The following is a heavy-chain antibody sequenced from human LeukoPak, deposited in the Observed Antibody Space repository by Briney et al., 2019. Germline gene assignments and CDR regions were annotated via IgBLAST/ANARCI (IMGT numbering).Heavy chain of an antibody. CDR1: GYSISSGYY. D-gene: IGHD3-10*01. V-gene: IGHV4-38-2*01. CDR3: ARNRGSAPYNWFDP. CDR2: IYHSGST. J-gene: IGHJ5*02. Sequence: IPSETLSLTCAVSGYSISSGYYWGWIRQPPGKGLEWIGSIYHSGSTYYNPSLKSRGTISVDKSTTQFSLKLSSVTAADTDVYYCARNRGSAPYNWFDPWGQGTLVTVSS.